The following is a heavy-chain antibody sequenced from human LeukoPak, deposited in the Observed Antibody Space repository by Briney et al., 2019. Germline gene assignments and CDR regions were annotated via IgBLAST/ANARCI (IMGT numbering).Heavy chain of an antibody. CDR3: ARRGGDYPRYYYYYGMDV. D-gene: IGHD4-17*01. J-gene: IGHJ6*02. Sequence: PGGSLRLSCAASGFTFSSYSINWVRQAPGKGLEWVSSISSSSSYIYYADSVKGRFTISRDNAKNSLYLQMNSLRAEDTAVYYCARRGGDYPRYYYYYGMDVWGQGTTVTVSS. V-gene: IGHV3-21*01. CDR2: ISSSSSYI. CDR1: GFTFSSYS.